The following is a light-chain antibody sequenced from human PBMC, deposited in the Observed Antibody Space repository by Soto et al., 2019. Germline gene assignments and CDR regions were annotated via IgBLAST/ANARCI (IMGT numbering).Light chain of an antibody. J-gene: IGLJ1*01. CDR3: AAWDDRLNGYV. CDR1: SSNIGSNT. CDR2: SNN. Sequence: QSVLTQPPSASGTPGQRVTISCSGSSSNIGSNTINWYQQLPGTAPKLLIYSNNQRPSGVPDRFSGSKSGTSASLAISGLQSEDEADYYCAAWDDRLNGYVFGTGTKLPS. V-gene: IGLV1-44*01.